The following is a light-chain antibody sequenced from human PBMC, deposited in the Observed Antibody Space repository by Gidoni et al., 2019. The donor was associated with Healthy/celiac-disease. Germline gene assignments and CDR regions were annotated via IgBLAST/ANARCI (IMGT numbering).Light chain of an antibody. V-gene: IGLV3-1*01. J-gene: IGLJ2*01. CDR1: KLGDKY. CDR2: QDS. CDR3: QAWDSSHVV. Sequence: SYELTQPTSVSCSPGQTASITCSGDKLGDKYACWYQQKPDQSPVLVIYQDSKRPSGIPERFSGSNSGNTATLTISGTQAMDEADYYCQAWDSSHVVFGGGTKLTVL.